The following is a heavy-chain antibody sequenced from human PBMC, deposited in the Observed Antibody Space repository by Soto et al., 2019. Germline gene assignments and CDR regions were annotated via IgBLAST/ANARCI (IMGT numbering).Heavy chain of an antibody. CDR1: GYTFTNYA. CDR3: AGDTYGDY. Sequence: QVQLVQSGAEVKKPGASVKVSCKTSGYTFTNYAIGWVRQAPGQGLEWMGWISTYNGNTNYAQKLQGRVTLTTDTSTSTAYMDLRSLGSDDTAVYFCAGDTYGDYWGQGTLVTVSS. D-gene: IGHD3-10*01. J-gene: IGHJ4*02. CDR2: ISTYNGNT. V-gene: IGHV1-18*01.